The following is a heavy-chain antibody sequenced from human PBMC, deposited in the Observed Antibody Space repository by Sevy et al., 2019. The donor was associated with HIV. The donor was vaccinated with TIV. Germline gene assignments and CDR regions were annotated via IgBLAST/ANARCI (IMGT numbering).Heavy chain of an antibody. V-gene: IGHV3-30*18. J-gene: IGHJ1*01. CDR1: GFTFSSYA. Sequence: GGSLRLSCAASGFTFSSYAIHWVRQTPGKGLEWVAVISYDGNNKYYADSVKGRFTVSRDNSKNTLYAQMNSLRAEDTAVYYCAKDHNLWSEGGFLHHWGQGTLVTVYS. D-gene: IGHD3-10*01. CDR2: ISYDGNNK. CDR3: AKDHNLWSEGGFLHH.